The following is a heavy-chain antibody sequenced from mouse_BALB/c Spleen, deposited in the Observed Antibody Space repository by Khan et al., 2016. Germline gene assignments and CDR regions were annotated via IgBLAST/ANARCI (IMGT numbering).Heavy chain of an antibody. D-gene: IGHD2-2*01. CDR3: ARWGLPIYWYFDV. CDR1: GFNIKDTY. CDR2: IDPANGNT. J-gene: IGHJ1*01. V-gene: IGHV14-3*02. Sequence: VQLQQPGAELVKPGASVKLSCTTSGFNIKDTYMHWVKQRPEQGLEWIGRIDPANGNTKYDPKFQGKATITADKYSNTAYLQLSSLTSEDTAGYYGARWGLPIYWYFDVWGAGTTVTVSS.